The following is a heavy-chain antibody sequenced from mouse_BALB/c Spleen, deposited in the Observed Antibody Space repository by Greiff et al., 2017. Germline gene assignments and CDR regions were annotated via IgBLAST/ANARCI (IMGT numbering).Heavy chain of an antibody. CDR3: ARRIYYDYEGGAYYAMDY. D-gene: IGHD2-4*01. CDR1: GYTFTSYV. V-gene: IGHV1-14*01. CDR2: INPYNDGT. J-gene: IGHJ4*01. Sequence: VQLQQSGPELVKPGASVKMSCKASGYTFTSYVMHWVKQKPGQGLEWIGYINPYNDGTKYKEKFKGKATLTSDKSSSTAYMELSSLTSEDSAVYYCARRIYYDYEGGAYYAMDYWGQGTSVTVSS.